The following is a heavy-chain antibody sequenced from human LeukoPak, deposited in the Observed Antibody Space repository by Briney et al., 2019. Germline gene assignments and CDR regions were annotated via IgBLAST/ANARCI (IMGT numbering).Heavy chain of an antibody. D-gene: IGHD2-2*01. CDR1: GYSFTSYW. CDR2: IYPGDSDT. J-gene: IGHJ6*03. CDR3: ARRNRGYCSSTSCSSRVYYYYYMDV. Sequence: GESLKISCKGSGYSFTSYWIGWVRQMPGKGLELMGIIYPGDSDTRYSPSFQGQVTISADQSISTAYLQWSSLKASDTAMYYCARRNRGYCSSTSCSSRVYYYYYMDVWGKGTTVTVSS. V-gene: IGHV5-51*01.